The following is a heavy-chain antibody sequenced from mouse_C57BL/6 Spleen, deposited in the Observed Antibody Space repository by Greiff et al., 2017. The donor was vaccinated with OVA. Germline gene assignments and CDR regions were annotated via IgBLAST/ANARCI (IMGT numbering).Heavy chain of an antibody. CDR3: ARRGYGSPFYFDY. V-gene: IGHV1-7*01. D-gene: IGHD1-1*01. J-gene: IGHJ2*01. CDR1: GYTFTSYW. CDR2: INPSSGYT. Sequence: QVQLQQPGAELAKPGASVKLSCKASGYTFTSYWMHWVKQRPGQGLEWIGYINPSSGYTKYNQKFKDKATLTADKSSSTAYMQLSSLTYEDSAVYYCARRGYGSPFYFDYWGQGTTLTVSS.